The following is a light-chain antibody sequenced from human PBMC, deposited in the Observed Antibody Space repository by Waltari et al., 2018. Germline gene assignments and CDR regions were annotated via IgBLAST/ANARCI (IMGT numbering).Light chain of an antibody. Sequence: EIVLTQSPGTLSLSPGERATLSCRASQNVGRYLAWYHQKPGQAPSLLIHETSHRAPGIPARFSGSGSGTDFTLIISSLEPEDFAVFYCQQRANWPLTFGGGTKVEIK. J-gene: IGKJ4*01. CDR2: ETS. CDR3: QQRANWPLT. CDR1: QNVGRY. V-gene: IGKV3-11*01.